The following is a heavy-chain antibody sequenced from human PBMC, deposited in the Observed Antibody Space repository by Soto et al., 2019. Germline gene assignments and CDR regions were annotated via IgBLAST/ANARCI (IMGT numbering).Heavy chain of an antibody. D-gene: IGHD3-3*01. J-gene: IGHJ6*03. CDR1: GYTFTGYY. V-gene: IGHV1-2*04. CDR3: ARQLREYDFWGGPQDYYYYYMDV. CDR2: INPNSGGT. Sequence: ASVKVSCKASGYTFTGYYMHWVRQAPGQGLEWMGWINPNSGGTNYAQKFQGWVTMTRDTSISTAYMELSRLRSDDTAVYYCARQLREYDFWGGPQDYYYYYMDVWGKGTTVTVSS.